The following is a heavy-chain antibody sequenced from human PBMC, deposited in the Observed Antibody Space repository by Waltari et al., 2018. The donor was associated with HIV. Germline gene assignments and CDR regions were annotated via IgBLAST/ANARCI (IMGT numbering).Heavy chain of an antibody. V-gene: IGHV7-4-1*01. CDR3: AREFRTLATSRFDV. CDR1: GYTFTSYT. CDR2: VNTKTGTR. D-gene: IGHD3-9*01. Sequence: QVQLVQSESELRKPGTSVINSCKASGYTFTSYTITWVRQTPGQGPEWMGCVNTKTGTRTFADNFTRRFDFSVDSSVSPASLQILDLQRDAAAVYFCAREFRTLATSRFDVWGQGTLLSVSS. J-gene: IGHJ1*01.